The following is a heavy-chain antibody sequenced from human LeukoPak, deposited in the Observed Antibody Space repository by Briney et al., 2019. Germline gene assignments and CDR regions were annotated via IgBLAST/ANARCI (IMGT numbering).Heavy chain of an antibody. Sequence: PQTLSPTCTLSGGSLSSRSYDWGWIRHPPGKGLEWIGSIYYSGSTYYNPSLKSRVTISVDTAKNLFSLKLSSVTAADTALYYRARALLCGGDCYPPYYFDYWGQGTLVTGSS. D-gene: IGHD2-21*02. V-gene: IGHV4-39*01. CDR3: ARALLCGGDCYPPYYFDY. J-gene: IGHJ4*02. CDR1: GGSLSSRSYD. CDR2: IYYSGST.